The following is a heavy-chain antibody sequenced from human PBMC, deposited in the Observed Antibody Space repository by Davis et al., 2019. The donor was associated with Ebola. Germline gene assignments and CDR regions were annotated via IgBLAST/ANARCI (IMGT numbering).Heavy chain of an antibody. CDR3: TTPTDYGGNSGVDY. D-gene: IGHD4-23*01. CDR1: GFTFNPYS. Sequence: GESLKISCAASGFTFNPYSMNWVRQAPGRGLEWVGRIRSKANSYATAYAASVKGRFTISRDDSKNTAYLQMNNLKTEDTAVYYCTTPTDYGGNSGVDYWGQGTLVTVSS. V-gene: IGHV3-73*01. J-gene: IGHJ4*02. CDR2: IRSKANSYAT.